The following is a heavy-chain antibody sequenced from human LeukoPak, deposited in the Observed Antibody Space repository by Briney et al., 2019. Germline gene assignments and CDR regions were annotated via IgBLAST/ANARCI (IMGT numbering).Heavy chain of an antibody. V-gene: IGHV3-66*01. J-gene: IGHJ4*02. Sequence: PGGSLRLSCAASGFTVSSNYMSWVRQAPGKGLEWVSVIYSGGSTYYADSVKGRFTISRDNSKNTLYLQMNSLRAEDTAVYYCARDPYSSSWSIWGQGTLVTVSS. CDR2: IYSGGST. D-gene: IGHD6-13*01. CDR3: ARDPYSSSWSI. CDR1: GFTVSSNY.